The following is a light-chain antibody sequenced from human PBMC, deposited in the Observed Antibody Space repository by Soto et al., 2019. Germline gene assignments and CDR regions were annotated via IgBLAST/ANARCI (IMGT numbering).Light chain of an antibody. CDR3: QQYDSSQT. V-gene: IGKV3-20*01. CDR2: GAS. CDR1: QSVSSSY. J-gene: IGKJ1*01. Sequence: EIVLTQSPGTLSLSPGERATLSCRASQSVSSSYLVWYQQKPGQAPRLLIYGASSRATGIPDRLSGSGSGTAFTLTISRLEPGDFAMYYCQQYDSSQTFGQGTKVEIK.